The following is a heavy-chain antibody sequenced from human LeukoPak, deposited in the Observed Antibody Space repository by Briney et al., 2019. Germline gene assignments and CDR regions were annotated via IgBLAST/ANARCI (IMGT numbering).Heavy chain of an antibody. V-gene: IGHV3-23*01. J-gene: IGHJ3*02. D-gene: IGHD6-13*01. CDR3: AKDVISSAARGDAFDI. CDR2: ISGSGDST. CDR1: GFTFRSYG. Sequence: GGSLRLSCAASGFTFRSYGMSWVRQAPGKGLGWVSAISGSGDSTYYADSVKGRLTISRDNSKNTLYLQMNSLRAEDTAVYYCAKDVISSAARGDAFDIWGQGTMVTVSS.